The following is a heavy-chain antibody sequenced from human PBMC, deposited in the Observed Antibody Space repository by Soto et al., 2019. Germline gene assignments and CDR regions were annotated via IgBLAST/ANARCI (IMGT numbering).Heavy chain of an antibody. CDR3: AIDLQGYDILTAYFYYYYGMDV. Sequence: QVQLVESGGGVVQPGRSLRLSCAASGFTFSSYGMHWVRQAPGKGLEWVAVISYDGSNKYYADSAKGRFTISKDTSKNTLYLLMNSLRAEDTAVYYCAIDLQGYDILTAYFYYYYGMDVWGQGTTVTVSS. CDR2: ISYDGSNK. V-gene: IGHV3-30*03. D-gene: IGHD3-9*01. J-gene: IGHJ6*02. CDR1: GFTFSSYG.